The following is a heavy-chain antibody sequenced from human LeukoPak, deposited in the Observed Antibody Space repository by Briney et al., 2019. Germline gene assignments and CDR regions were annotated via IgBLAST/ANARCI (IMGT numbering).Heavy chain of an antibody. V-gene: IGHV3-49*04. CDR1: GLTFGDYA. CDR2: IRSKAYGGAT. Sequence: GGSLRLSCTASGLTFGDYAMSWVRQAPGKGLEWVGFIRSKAYGGATEYAASVKGRFTISRDDSKSIAYLQMNSLKTEDTAVYYCTRDTSLHDAFDIWGQGTMVTVSS. J-gene: IGHJ3*02. CDR3: TRDTSLHDAFDI.